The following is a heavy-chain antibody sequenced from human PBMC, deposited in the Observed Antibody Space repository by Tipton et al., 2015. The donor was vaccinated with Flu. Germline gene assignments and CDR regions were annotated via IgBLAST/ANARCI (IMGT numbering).Heavy chain of an antibody. J-gene: IGHJ2*01. V-gene: IGHV3-23*01. CDR3: TRHLRDWWPYFDL. Sequence: SLRLSCAASGFTFSIYAMSWVRQAPGKRLEWISAISGGGGGTYYADSVKGRFTISRDNSKNTVYLQMNSLRAEDTAVYYCTRHLRDWWPYFDLWGRGTLVTVSS. CDR2: ISGGGGGT. D-gene: IGHD2-8*02. CDR1: GFTFSIYA.